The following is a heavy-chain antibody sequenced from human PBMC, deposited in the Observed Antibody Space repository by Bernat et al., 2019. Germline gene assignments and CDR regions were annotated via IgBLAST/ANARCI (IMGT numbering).Heavy chain of an antibody. V-gene: IGHV4-39*01. D-gene: IGHD3-3*01. CDR1: GDAISSSSYY. CDR2: IYYSGST. J-gene: IGHJ4*02. Sequence: QLQLQESGPGLVKPSETLSLTCTVSGDAISSSSYYWAWIRQPPGKGLEWIGSIYYSGSTYYHPSLKSRVSISVDTSRNQFCLKLSFVTAADTAVYYCARHGVHRNFDYWGQGTLVTVSS. CDR3: ARHGVHRNFDY.